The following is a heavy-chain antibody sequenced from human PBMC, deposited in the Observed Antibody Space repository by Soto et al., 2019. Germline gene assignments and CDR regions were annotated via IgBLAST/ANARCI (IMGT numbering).Heavy chain of an antibody. J-gene: IGHJ4*02. V-gene: IGHV3-30-3*01. D-gene: IGHD2-2*02. CDR1: GFTFSSYA. Sequence: GGSLRLSCAASGFTFSSYAMHWVRQAPGKGLEWVAVISYDGSNKYYADSVKGRFTISRDNSKNTLYLQMNSLRAEDTAVYYCARELVYQLLYRGFDYWGQGTLVTVS. CDR3: ARELVYQLLYRGFDY. CDR2: ISYDGSNK.